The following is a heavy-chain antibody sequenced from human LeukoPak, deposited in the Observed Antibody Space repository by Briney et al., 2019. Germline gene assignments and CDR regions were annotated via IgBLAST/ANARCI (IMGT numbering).Heavy chain of an antibody. CDR3: ARVVLVRGVTYNWFDP. D-gene: IGHD3-10*01. V-gene: IGHV1-69*13. Sequence: SVTVSCTASGGTFIIYAISWVRQAPGQGVEGMGGIIPIFGTANYAQKFQGRVTITADESTSTAYMELSSLRSEDTAVYYCARVVLVRGVTYNWFDPWGQGTLVTVSS. J-gene: IGHJ5*02. CDR1: GGTFIIYA. CDR2: IIPIFGTA.